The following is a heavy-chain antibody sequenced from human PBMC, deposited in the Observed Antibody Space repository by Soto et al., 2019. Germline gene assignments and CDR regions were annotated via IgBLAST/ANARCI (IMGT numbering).Heavy chain of an antibody. CDR2: ISGSGGST. J-gene: IGHJ5*02. D-gene: IGHD4-17*01. CDR3: AGARTTVITTGYNWFDP. V-gene: IGHV3-23*01. Sequence: GGSLRLSCAASGFTFSSYAMSWVRQAPGKGLEWVSAISGSGGSTYYADSVKGRFTISRDNSKNTLYLQMNSLRAEGTAVYYWAGARTTVITTGYNWFDPWGQGTLVTVSS. CDR1: GFTFSSYA.